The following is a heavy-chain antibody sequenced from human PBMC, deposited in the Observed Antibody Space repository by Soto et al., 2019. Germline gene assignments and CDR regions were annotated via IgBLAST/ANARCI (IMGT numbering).Heavy chain of an antibody. CDR2: ISGSGATT. CDR3: AKDWVYCSSGSCPRPLDY. J-gene: IGHJ4*02. V-gene: IGHV3-23*01. Sequence: EVQLLESGGGLVQPGGSLRLSCAASGFTFSSYAMTWVRQAPGKGLEWVSTISGSGATTHYADSVKGRFTISRDNSKNTLCLQMDSLRAEDTAVYYCAKDWVYCSSGSCPRPLDYWGQGTLVTVSS. D-gene: IGHD2-15*01. CDR1: GFTFSSYA.